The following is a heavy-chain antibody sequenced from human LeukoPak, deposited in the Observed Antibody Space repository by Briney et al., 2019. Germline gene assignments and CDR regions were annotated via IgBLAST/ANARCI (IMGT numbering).Heavy chain of an antibody. CDR2: VYNSGST. CDR1: GGSISIYY. D-gene: IGHD5-24*01. CDR3: VRDRELNY. Sequence: SETLSLTCTVSGGSISIYYWSWIRQPSGKGLEWIGYVYNSGSTDYNPSLKSRVTISADTSKNQFSLKLSSVIAADTAVYYCVRDRELNYWGQGILVTVSS. V-gene: IGHV4-59*01. J-gene: IGHJ4*02.